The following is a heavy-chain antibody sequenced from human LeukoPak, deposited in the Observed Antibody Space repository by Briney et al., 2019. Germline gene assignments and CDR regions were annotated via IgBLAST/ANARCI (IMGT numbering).Heavy chain of an antibody. J-gene: IGHJ4*02. Sequence: PGGSLRLSCAASGFTFSSYEMNWVRQAPGKGLEWVAHISSGGNVEYYLDSVRGRFTMSRDNAKSLLLLQMNSLRAEDTAVYYCARDTLNGPFVISLDYWGQGALVTVSS. D-gene: IGHD3-9*01. CDR3: ARDTLNGPFVISLDY. CDR1: GFTFSSYE. CDR2: ISSGGNVE. V-gene: IGHV3-48*03.